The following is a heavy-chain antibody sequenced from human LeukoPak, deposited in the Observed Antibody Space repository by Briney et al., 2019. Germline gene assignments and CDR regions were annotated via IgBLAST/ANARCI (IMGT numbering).Heavy chain of an antibody. CDR3: ARDAAAGTVWFDP. CDR2: INHSGST. Sequence: PSETLSLTCAVYGGSFSGYYWSWIRQPPGKGLEWIGEINHSGSTNYNPSLKSRVTISVDTSKNQFSLKLSSVTAADTAVYYCARDAAAGTVWFDPWGQGTLVTVSS. D-gene: IGHD6-13*01. CDR1: GGSFSGYY. J-gene: IGHJ5*02. V-gene: IGHV4-34*01.